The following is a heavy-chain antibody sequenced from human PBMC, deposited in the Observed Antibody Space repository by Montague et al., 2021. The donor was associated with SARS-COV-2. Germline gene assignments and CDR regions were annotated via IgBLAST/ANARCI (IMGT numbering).Heavy chain of an antibody. CDR3: ARHDDILTTYYYYYGMDV. CDR2: IYYSGST. CDR1: GGSINSSSYY. D-gene: IGHD3-9*01. J-gene: IGHJ6*02. Sequence: SETLSLTCTVSGGSINSSSYYWGWIRQPPGKGLEWIGSIYYSGSTYYNPSLKSRVTISVDSSKNQFSLKLSSVTAADTAVYYCARHDDILTTYYYYYGMDVWGQGTTVTVSS. V-gene: IGHV4-39*01.